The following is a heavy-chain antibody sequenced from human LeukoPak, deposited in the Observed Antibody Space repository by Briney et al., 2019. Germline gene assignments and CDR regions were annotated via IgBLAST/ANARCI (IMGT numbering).Heavy chain of an antibody. J-gene: IGHJ3*02. CDR3: ARERITNAFDI. CDR2: IKQDGSEK. Sequence: GGSLRLPCAASGFTFSSYWMSWVRQAPGKGLEWVANIKQDGSEKYYVDSVKGRFTISRDNAKNSLYLQMNSLRAEDTAVYYCARERITNAFDIWGQGTMVTVSS. CDR1: GFTFSSYW. V-gene: IGHV3-7*01.